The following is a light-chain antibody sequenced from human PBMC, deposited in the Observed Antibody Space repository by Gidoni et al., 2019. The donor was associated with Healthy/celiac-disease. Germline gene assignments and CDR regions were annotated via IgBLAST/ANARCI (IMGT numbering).Light chain of an antibody. Sequence: QSALTLPRSSSGSPGQSVTISCTGTSSDVGGYNYVSWYQQHPGKAPKLMIYDVSKRPSGVPDRFSGSKSGNTASLTISGLQAEDEADYYCCSYAGSYTYVVFGGGTKLTVL. CDR3: CSYAGSYTYVV. V-gene: IGLV2-11*01. J-gene: IGLJ2*01. CDR2: DVS. CDR1: SSDVGGYNY.